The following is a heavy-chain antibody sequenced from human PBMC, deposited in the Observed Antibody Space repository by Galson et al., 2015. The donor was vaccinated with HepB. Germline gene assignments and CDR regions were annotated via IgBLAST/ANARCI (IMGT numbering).Heavy chain of an antibody. J-gene: IGHJ6*02. Sequence: SVKVSCKASDYTFINYAINWVRQAPGQGPEWMGWIRPFNGNTNFAPNLQGRVNMTTDTSASTVYIELSSLSLDDTAVYYCARRGVAVPAAGKFGTIIHSYVIDVLGQGTMVTVSS. CDR2: IRPFNGNT. D-gene: IGHD2-2*01. CDR3: ARRGVAVPAAGKFGTIIHSYVIDV. V-gene: IGHV1-18*01. CDR1: DYTFINYA.